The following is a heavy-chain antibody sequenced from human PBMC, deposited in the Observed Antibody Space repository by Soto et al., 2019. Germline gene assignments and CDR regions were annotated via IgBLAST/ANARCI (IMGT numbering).Heavy chain of an antibody. CDR1: GYTFTSYY. Sequence: ASVKVSCKASGYTFTSYYMHWVRQAPGQGLEWMGIINPSGGSTSYAQKFQGRVTMTRDTSTSTVYMELSSLRSEDTAVYYCARERSGLLTSYYFDYWGQGTLVT. CDR3: ARERSGLLTSYYFDY. J-gene: IGHJ4*02. CDR2: INPSGGST. V-gene: IGHV1-46*03. D-gene: IGHD2-15*01.